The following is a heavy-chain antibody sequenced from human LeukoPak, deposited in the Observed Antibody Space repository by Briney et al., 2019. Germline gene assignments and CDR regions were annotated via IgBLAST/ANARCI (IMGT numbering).Heavy chain of an antibody. J-gene: IGHJ4*02. CDR2: IYCGGST. Sequence: GGSLRLSCAASGFTVSSNYMSWVRQAPGKGLEWVSVIYCGGSTYYADSVKGRFTISRDNSKNTLYLQMNSLRAEDTAVYYCARANLYCGYSYGNFDYWGQGTLVTVSS. CDR1: GFTVSSNY. V-gene: IGHV3-66*01. D-gene: IGHD5-18*01. CDR3: ARANLYCGYSYGNFDY.